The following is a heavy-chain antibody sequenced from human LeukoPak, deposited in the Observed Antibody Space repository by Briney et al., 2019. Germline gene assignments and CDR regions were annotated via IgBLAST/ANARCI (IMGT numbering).Heavy chain of an antibody. Sequence: GGSLRLSCAASGFTVSSNYMSWVRQAPGKGLEWVSVIYSGGSTYYADSVKGRFTISRDNSKNTLYLQMNSLRAEDTAVYYCARVGGILDYGDYEGVYYFDYWGQGTLVTVSS. CDR2: IYSGGST. D-gene: IGHD4-17*01. CDR1: GFTVSSNY. CDR3: ARVGGILDYGDYEGVYYFDY. J-gene: IGHJ4*02. V-gene: IGHV3-53*01.